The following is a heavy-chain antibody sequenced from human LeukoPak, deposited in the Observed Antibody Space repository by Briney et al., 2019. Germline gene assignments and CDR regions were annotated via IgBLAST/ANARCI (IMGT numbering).Heavy chain of an antibody. D-gene: IGHD2/OR15-2a*01. CDR2: ISYSGFT. CDR1: GGSISSYQ. CDR3: AGHHPRNTVDF. Sequence: SETLSLTCTVSGGSISSYQRSWIRQPPGKGLEWIGYISYSGFTNYNPSLKSRVTISLDTSKNQFSLKLTSVTAADTAVYYCAGHHPRNTVDFWGQGTLATVSS. V-gene: IGHV4-59*08. J-gene: IGHJ4*02.